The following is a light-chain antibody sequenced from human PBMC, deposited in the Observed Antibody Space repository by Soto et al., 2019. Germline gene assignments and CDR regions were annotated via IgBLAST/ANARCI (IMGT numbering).Light chain of an antibody. CDR3: CSYAGSPWV. J-gene: IGLJ1*01. CDR1: SSDVGGYNY. CDR2: DVS. V-gene: IGLV2-11*01. Sequence: QSVLTQPRSVSGSPGQSGTISCPGTSSDVGGYNYVPWYQQHPGNAPKLMIYDVSKRPSGVPDRFSGSKSGNTASLTISGLQAEDEADYYCCSYAGSPWVFGTGTKVTVL.